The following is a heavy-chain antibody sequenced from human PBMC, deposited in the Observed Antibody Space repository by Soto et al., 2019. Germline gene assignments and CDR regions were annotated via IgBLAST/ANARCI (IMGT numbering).Heavy chain of an antibody. CDR3: ARAPGNRLRQYNWFDP. V-gene: IGHV4-34*01. Sequence: SETLSLTCAVYGGSFSGYYWSWTRQPPWKGLEWIGEINYSGSTNYNPSLKSRVTISVDTSRNQFSLKSTSVTAADTAVYYCARAPGNRLRQYNWFDPWGQGTLVT. CDR1: GGSFSGYY. D-gene: IGHD5-12*01. CDR2: INYSGST. J-gene: IGHJ5*02.